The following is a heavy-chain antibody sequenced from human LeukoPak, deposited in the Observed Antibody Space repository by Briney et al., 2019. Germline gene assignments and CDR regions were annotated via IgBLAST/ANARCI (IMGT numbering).Heavy chain of an antibody. D-gene: IGHD3-3*01. CDR1: GGTFSGYY. J-gene: IGHJ4*02. CDR2: SNDSGGT. V-gene: IGHV4-34*01. Sequence: SETLSLTCAVYGGTFSGYYWSWIRQPPGKRLGGVGESNDSGGTNYNPSLKSRVTISADKSKNQVSLRLTSVTAADTAVYYCARDIPSGYHDYWGQGTLVTVSS. CDR3: ARDIPSGYHDY.